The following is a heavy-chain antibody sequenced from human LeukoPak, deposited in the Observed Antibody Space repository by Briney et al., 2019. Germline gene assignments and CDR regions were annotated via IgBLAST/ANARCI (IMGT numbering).Heavy chain of an antibody. J-gene: IGHJ5*02. CDR2: ISSSGSTI. V-gene: IGHV3-11*01. D-gene: IGHD4-17*01. CDR1: GFTFSDYY. Sequence: PGGSLRLSCAASGFTFSDYYLSWIGQAPGKGLEWVSYISSSGSTIYYADSVKGRFTISRDNAKNSLYLQMNSLRAEDTAVYYCARTTVTTYHWFDPWGQGTLVTVSS. CDR3: ARTTVTTYHWFDP.